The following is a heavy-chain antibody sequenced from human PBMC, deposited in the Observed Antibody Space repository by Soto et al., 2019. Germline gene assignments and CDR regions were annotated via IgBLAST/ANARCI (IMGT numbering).Heavy chain of an antibody. J-gene: IGHJ6*02. V-gene: IGHV1-69*12. CDR3: ARGSSQNYYCYGMDV. CDR1: GGTFSSYA. D-gene: IGHD6-13*01. CDR2: IIPIFGTA. Sequence: QVQLVQSGAEVKKPESSVKVSCTASGGTFSSYAISWVRQAPGQGLEWMGGIIPIFGTANYAQKFQGRVTITADESTSTAYKELSSLRSEHTAVYYCARGSSQNYYCYGMDVWGQGTTVTVSS.